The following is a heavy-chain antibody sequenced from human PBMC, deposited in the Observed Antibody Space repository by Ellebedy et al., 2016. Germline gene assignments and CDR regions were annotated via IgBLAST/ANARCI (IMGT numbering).Heavy chain of an antibody. CDR3: ARDRGGSYLNYYGMDV. V-gene: IGHV1-69*10. CDR1: GDTFSNYA. D-gene: IGHD2/OR15-2a*01. J-gene: IGHJ6*02. CDR2: IIPFLGTA. Sequence: SVKVSCXASGDTFSNYAISWVRQAPGQGLEWMGGIIPFLGTANYAQNFQGRVTITADKSTSTAYMDLSSLRSDDTAVYYCARDRGGSYLNYYGMDVWGQGTTVTVSS.